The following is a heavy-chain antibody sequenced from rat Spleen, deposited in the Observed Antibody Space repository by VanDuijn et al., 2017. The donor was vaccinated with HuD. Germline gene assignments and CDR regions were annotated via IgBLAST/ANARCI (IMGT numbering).Heavy chain of an antibody. CDR1: GFTFSNYC. J-gene: IGHJ2*01. CDR3: ARRRTGYYFDH. CDR2: ISTGGGKT. D-gene: IGHD1-11*01. V-gene: IGHV5-25*01. Sequence: EVQLVESGGDLVQPGRSMKLSCTASGFTFSNYCMTWVRQAPTKSLDWVASISTGGGKTYYRDSVEGRFTVSRDNGKNTLYLQMDSLGSEDSATYYCARRRTGYYFDHWGQGVTVTVSS.